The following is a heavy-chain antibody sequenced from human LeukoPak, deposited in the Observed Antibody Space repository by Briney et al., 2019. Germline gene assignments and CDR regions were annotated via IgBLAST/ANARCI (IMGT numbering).Heavy chain of an antibody. Sequence: SETLSLTCTVSGGSISSSSYYWGWIRQPPGKGLEWIGSIYYSGSTYYNPSLKSRVTISVDTSKNQFSLKLSSVTAADTAVYYCARHIRPRYCSGGSCYYFDYRGQGTLVTVSS. V-gene: IGHV4-39*01. J-gene: IGHJ4*02. CDR1: GGSISSSSYY. CDR2: IYYSGST. D-gene: IGHD2-15*01. CDR3: ARHIRPRYCSGGSCYYFDY.